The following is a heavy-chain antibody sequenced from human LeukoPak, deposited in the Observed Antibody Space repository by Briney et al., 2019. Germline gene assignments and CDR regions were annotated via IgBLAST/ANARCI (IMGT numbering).Heavy chain of an antibody. V-gene: IGHV3-48*04. CDR3: ARGGGSLSGY. J-gene: IGHJ4*02. Sequence: PGGSLRLSCAASGFIFPNAWMHWVRQAPGKGLEWVSYISSSGGTTFYADSVKGRFTISRDNAKNSLYLQMNSLRAEDTAVYYCARGGGSLSGYWGQGTLVTVSS. CDR1: GFIFPNAW. D-gene: IGHD1-26*01. CDR2: ISSSGGTT.